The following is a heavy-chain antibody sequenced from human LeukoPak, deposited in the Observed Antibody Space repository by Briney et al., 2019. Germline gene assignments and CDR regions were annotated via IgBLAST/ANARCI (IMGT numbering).Heavy chain of an antibody. V-gene: IGHV3-64*01. CDR1: GFTFSTYS. CDR2: ISNDGGRT. D-gene: IGHD2-2*02. CDR3: AKDKGSNSVGTIRYYYNGIDV. Sequence: GGSLRLSCAASGFTFSTYSMHWVRQGPGKGLEYVSGISNDGGRTYYAKPVKGRFTVSRDNIKKTLYLQMGGLGAEDMAMYYCAKDKGSNSVGTIRYYYNGIDVWGQGTTVTVSS. J-gene: IGHJ6*02.